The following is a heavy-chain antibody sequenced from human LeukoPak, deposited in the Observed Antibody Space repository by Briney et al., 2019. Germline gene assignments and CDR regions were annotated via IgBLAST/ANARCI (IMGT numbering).Heavy chain of an antibody. Sequence: PSETLSLTCTVSGGSISSYYWSWIRQPPGKGLEWIGYIYYSGSTKYNPSLKSRVTISVDTSKNQFSLKLSSVTAADTAVYYCARGLMTTVTTFFDYWGQGTLVTVSS. V-gene: IGHV4-59*12. CDR1: GGSISSYY. J-gene: IGHJ4*02. CDR2: IYYSGST. CDR3: ARGLMTTVTTFFDY. D-gene: IGHD4-17*01.